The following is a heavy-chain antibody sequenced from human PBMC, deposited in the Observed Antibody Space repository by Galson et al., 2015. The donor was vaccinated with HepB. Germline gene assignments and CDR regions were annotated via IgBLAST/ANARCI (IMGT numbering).Heavy chain of an antibody. CDR3: AKAGKMTTVTSHLDF. V-gene: IGHV3-30*07. D-gene: IGHD4-17*01. CDR2: ISSDYTSK. J-gene: IGHJ4*02. CDR1: GFTSSRHA. Sequence: SLRLSCAVSGFTSSRHAFHWVRQAPGRGLEWVALISSDYTSKFYADSVMGRLTISRDNSKNTLYLQMNSLRGEDTAVYYCAKAGKMTTVTSHLDFWGRGTLLTVSS.